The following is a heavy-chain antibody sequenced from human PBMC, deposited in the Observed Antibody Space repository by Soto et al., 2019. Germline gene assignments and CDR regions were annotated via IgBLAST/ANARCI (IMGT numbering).Heavy chain of an antibody. CDR2: MNPNSGNT. CDR3: ARPPYHDDSSGYVFGMDV. V-gene: IGHV1-8*01. Sequence: QVQLVQSGAEVKKSGASVKVSCKASGYSFTSYDINWVRQATGQGLEWMGWMNPNSGNTGYAQKFQDRVTMTRDTSGNTAYRELSSLRSEDTAVYYCARPPYHDDSSGYVFGMDVWGQGTTVTVSS. J-gene: IGHJ6*02. CDR1: GYSFTSYD. D-gene: IGHD3-22*01.